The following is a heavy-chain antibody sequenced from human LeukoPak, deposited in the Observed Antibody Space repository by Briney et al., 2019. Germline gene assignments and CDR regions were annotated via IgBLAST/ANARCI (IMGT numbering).Heavy chain of an antibody. V-gene: IGHV4-59*12. Sequence: SETLSLTCIVAGGSISSYYWSWVRQPPGKGLEWIGYIYYSGSTNYNPSLKSRVTISVDTSKNQFSLKLSSVTAADTAVYYCARVWSGSQIILGYWGQGTLVTVSS. CDR3: ARVWSGSQIILGY. J-gene: IGHJ4*02. CDR1: GGSISSYY. D-gene: IGHD3-3*01. CDR2: IYYSGST.